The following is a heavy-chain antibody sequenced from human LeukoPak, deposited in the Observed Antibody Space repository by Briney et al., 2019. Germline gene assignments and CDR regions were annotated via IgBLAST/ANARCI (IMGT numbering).Heavy chain of an antibody. V-gene: IGHV1-18*01. D-gene: IGHD6-13*01. CDR1: GYTFTSYG. CDR2: ISAYNGNT. Sequence: ASVKVSCKASGYTFTSYGISWVRQAPGQGLEWMGWISAYNGNTNYAQKLQGRVTMTTDTSTSTAYMELRSLRSDDTAVYYCARGGRGQQLLGVFYYYYYMDVWGKGTTVTVSS. J-gene: IGHJ6*03. CDR3: ARGGRGQQLLGVFYYYYYMDV.